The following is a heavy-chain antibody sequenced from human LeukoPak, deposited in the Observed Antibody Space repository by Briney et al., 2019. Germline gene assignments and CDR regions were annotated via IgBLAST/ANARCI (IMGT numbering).Heavy chain of an antibody. D-gene: IGHD3-22*01. J-gene: IGHJ3*02. CDR2: IRYDGSNK. V-gene: IGHV3-30*02. CDR1: GFTFSSYG. Sequence: GGSLRLSCAASGFTFSSYGMHWVRQAPGKGLEWVAFIRYDGSNKYYADSVKGRFTISRDNSKNTLYLQMNSLRAEDTAVYYCAKVKRALVVIDAFDIWGQGTMVTVSS. CDR3: AKVKRALVVIDAFDI.